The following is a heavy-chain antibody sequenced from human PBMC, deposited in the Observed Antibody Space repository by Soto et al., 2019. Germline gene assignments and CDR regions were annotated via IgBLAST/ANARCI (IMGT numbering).Heavy chain of an antibody. V-gene: IGHV4-31*03. CDR3: ARTSYDSSGTAADP. Sequence: QVQLQESGPGLVKPSQTLSLTCTVSGGSISSGGYYWSWIRQHPGKVLEWIGYIYYSGSTYYNPSLKSRVTISVDTSKNQYSLKLSSVTAADTAVYYCARTSYDSSGTAADPWGQGTLVTVSS. CDR2: IYYSGST. CDR1: GGSISSGGYY. D-gene: IGHD3-22*01. J-gene: IGHJ5*02.